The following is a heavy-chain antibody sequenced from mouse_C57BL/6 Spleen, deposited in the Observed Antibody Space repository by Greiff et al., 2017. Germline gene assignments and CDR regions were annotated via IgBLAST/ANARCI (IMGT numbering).Heavy chain of an antibody. Sequence: QVHVKQSGPGLVQPSQSLSITCTVSGFSLTSYGVHWVRQSPGKGLEWLGVIWSGGSTGYNAAFISRLSISKDNSKSQVFFKMNSLQADDTAIYYCARNSPEGYFDYWGQGTTLTVSS. CDR3: ARNSPEGYFDY. V-gene: IGHV2-2*01. CDR1: GFSLTSYG. CDR2: IWSGGST. J-gene: IGHJ2*01.